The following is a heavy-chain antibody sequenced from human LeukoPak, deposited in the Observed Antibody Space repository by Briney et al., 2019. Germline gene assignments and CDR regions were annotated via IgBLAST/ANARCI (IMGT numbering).Heavy chain of an antibody. V-gene: IGHV3-23*01. CDR1: GFTFSSYA. Sequence: PGGSLRLSCAASGFTFSSYAMSWVRQAPGKGLEWVSAISGSGGSTYYADSVKGRFTISRDNSKNSLYLQMNSLTVEDTAVYYCAKNRSGWYYFDYWGQGTLVTVSS. J-gene: IGHJ4*02. D-gene: IGHD6-19*01. CDR2: ISGSGGST. CDR3: AKNRSGWYYFDY.